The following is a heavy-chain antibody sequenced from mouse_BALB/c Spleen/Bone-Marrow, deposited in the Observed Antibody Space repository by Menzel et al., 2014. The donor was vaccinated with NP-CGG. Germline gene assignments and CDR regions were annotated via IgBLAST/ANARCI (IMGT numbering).Heavy chain of an antibody. J-gene: IGHJ4*01. CDR2: INPYDGGT. V-gene: IGHV1-18*01. D-gene: IGHD2-10*02. Sequence: VQLQQPGPELVKPGASMKISCKASGYSFTGYTMNWVKQSHGKNLEWIGLINPYDGGTSYNQKFKGKATLTVDKSSSTAYMELLSLTSEDSAVYYCARHGYGNYVAMDYWGQGTSVTVSS. CDR3: ARHGYGNYVAMDY. CDR1: GYSFTGYT.